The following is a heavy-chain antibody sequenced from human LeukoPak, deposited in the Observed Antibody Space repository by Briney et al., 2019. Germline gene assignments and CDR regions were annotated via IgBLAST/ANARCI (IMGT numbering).Heavy chain of an antibody. CDR2: ISGSGGST. Sequence: GGSLRLSYTASGFTFGDYAMSWVRQAPGKGLEWVSAISGSGGSTYYADSVKGRFTISRDNSKNTLYLQMNSLRAEDTAVYYCAKDRGYSYATRDWGQGTLVTVSS. CDR3: AKDRGYSYATRD. CDR1: GFTFGDYA. D-gene: IGHD5-18*01. J-gene: IGHJ4*02. V-gene: IGHV3-23*01.